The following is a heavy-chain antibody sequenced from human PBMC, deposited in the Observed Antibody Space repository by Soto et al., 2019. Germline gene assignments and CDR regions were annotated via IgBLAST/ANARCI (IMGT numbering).Heavy chain of an antibody. CDR1: GYTFTSYG. V-gene: IGHV1-18*01. CDR3: ATRARTYYYDSSGPKIGMDV. D-gene: IGHD3-22*01. CDR2: ISAYNGNT. J-gene: IGHJ6*02. Sequence: QVQLVQSGAEVKKPGASVKVSCKASGYTFTSYGISWVRQAPGQGLEWMGWISAYNGNTNYAQKLQGRVTMTTDTSTSTAYIELRSLRSDDTAVYYCATRARTYYYDSSGPKIGMDVWSQGATVTVSS.